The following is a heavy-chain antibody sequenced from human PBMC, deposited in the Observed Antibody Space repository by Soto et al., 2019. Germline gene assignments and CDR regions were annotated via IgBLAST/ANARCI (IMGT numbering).Heavy chain of an antibody. D-gene: IGHD1-1*01. Sequence: TGGSLRLSCAASGFTFSDYSMSWVRQTPERGLEWVSTLTRGGTSYYADSVQGRFTISRDNSQNTVSLQMHSLRAEDTALYYCTKRATTVPTPGNYFDSWGQGTLVTVSS. CDR3: TKRATTVPTPGNYFDS. V-gene: IGHV3-23*01. J-gene: IGHJ4*02. CDR2: LTRGGTS. CDR1: GFTFSDYS.